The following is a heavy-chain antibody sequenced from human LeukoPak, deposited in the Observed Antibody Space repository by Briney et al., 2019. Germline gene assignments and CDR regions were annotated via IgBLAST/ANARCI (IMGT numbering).Heavy chain of an antibody. Sequence: PSETLSLTCTVSGGSISSSSYYWGWIRQPAGKGLEWIGRLYTSGNTNFNPSLKSRVTISVDTSKNQFSLNLSSVTAADTAVYYCARERSGYLYYFDYWGQGTLVTVSS. V-gene: IGHV4-61*02. D-gene: IGHD3-22*01. J-gene: IGHJ4*02. CDR1: GGSISSSSYY. CDR3: ARERSGYLYYFDY. CDR2: LYTSGNT.